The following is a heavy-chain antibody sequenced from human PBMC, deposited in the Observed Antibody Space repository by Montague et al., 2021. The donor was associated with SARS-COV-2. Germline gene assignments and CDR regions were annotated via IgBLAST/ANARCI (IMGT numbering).Heavy chain of an antibody. J-gene: IGHJ6*03. CDR1: GGSVSSSPYY. D-gene: IGHD3-10*01. Sequence: SETLSLTCTVSGGSVSSSPYYWGWIRQPPGRGLEWVGCITYSGRTYFSPSLKSRLTISVDSSENQFSLRLSSVTAADTALYYCASSYYYGSGTYVYNYYMDAWGRGTTVTVSS. CDR3: ASSYYYGSGTYVYNYYMDA. V-gene: IGHV4-39*01. CDR2: ITYSGRT.